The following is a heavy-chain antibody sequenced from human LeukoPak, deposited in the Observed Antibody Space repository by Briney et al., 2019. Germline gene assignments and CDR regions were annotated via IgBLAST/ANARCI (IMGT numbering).Heavy chain of an antibody. J-gene: IGHJ6*03. CDR3: ARSEQFPYYMDV. Sequence: ASVKVSCKASGYTFTSYDINWVRQATGQGLEWMGWMNPNSGNTGYAQKFQGRVTITRNTSISTAYMELSSLRSDDTAVYYCARSEQFPYYMDVWGKGTTVTVSS. CDR2: MNPNSGNT. D-gene: IGHD6-19*01. V-gene: IGHV1-8*03. CDR1: GYTFTSYD.